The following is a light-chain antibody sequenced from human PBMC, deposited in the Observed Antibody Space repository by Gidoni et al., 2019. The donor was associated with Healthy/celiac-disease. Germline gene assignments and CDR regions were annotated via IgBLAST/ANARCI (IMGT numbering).Light chain of an antibody. J-gene: IGKJ2*01. CDR2: GAS. Sequence: EIVLTQSPGTLSLSPGERATLSCRASQSVSSSYLAWYQQKPGQAPRRLIYGASSRATGIPDRFSGSGFGTDFTLTISRLEPEDFAVYYCQQYGSSPRYTFGQGTKLEIK. V-gene: IGKV3-20*01. CDR3: QQYGSSPRYT. CDR1: QSVSSSY.